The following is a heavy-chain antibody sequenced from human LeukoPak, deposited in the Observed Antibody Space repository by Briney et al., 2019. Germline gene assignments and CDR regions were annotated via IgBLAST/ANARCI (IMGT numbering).Heavy chain of an antibody. CDR2: IYPGDSDT. CDR3: ARRGVYATSPFDY. D-gene: IGHD2-8*01. J-gene: IGHJ4*02. V-gene: IGHV5-51*01. Sequence: GESLQISCKGSGYRFTSYWIGWVRPMPGQGLEWTAIIYPGDSDTRYSPSFQGQVTISADKSISTAYLQWSSLKASDAAMYYCARRGVYATSPFDYWGQGTLVTVSS. CDR1: GYRFTSYW.